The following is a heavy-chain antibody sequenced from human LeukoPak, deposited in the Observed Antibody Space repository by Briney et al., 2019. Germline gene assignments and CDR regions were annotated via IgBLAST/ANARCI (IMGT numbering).Heavy chain of an antibody. V-gene: IGHV4-34*01. CDR2: INHSGST. D-gene: IGHD3-22*01. CDR1: GGSFSGYY. J-gene: IGHJ4*02. Sequence: PSETLSLTCAVYGGSFSGYYWSWIRQPPGKGLEWIGEINHSGSTNYNPSLKSRVTISVDTSKNQFSLKVNSVTAADTAVYYCARHTGDSSGYPRPPGYWGQGTLVTVSS. CDR3: ARHTGDSSGYPRPPGY.